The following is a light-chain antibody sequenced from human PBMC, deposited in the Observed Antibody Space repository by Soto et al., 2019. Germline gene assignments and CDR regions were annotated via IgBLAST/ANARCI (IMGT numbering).Light chain of an antibody. CDR3: RSYDSRLSGYV. V-gene: IGLV1-40*01. Sequence: QSVLTQPPSVSGAPGQRVTISCTGSSSNIGAGYDVHWYQQLPGTAPKLLIYGNSNRPSGVPERFSGSKSGTTASLAITGLQAEDEADYYCRSYDSRLSGYVFGTGTKLTVL. CDR2: GNS. J-gene: IGLJ1*01. CDR1: SSNIGAGYD.